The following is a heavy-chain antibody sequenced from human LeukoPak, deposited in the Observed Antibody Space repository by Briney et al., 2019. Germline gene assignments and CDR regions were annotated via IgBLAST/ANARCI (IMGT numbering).Heavy chain of an antibody. J-gene: IGHJ5*02. Sequence: ASVKVSCKASGYTFTGYYMHWVRRAPGQGLEWMGWINPNSGGTNYAQKFQGRVTMTRDTSISTAYMELSRLRSDDTAVYYCARDKVYGSGSYSRHYNWFDPWGQGTLVTVSS. CDR3: ARDKVYGSGSYSRHYNWFDP. V-gene: IGHV1-2*02. CDR1: GYTFTGYY. D-gene: IGHD3-10*01. CDR2: INPNSGGT.